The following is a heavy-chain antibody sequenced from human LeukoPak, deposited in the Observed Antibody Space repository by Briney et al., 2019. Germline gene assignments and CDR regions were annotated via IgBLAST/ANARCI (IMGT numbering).Heavy chain of an antibody. Sequence: SETLSLTCTVSGGSISSYYWSWIRQPAGKGLEWIGRIYTSGGTNYNPSLKSRVTMSVDTSKNQFSLKLSSVTAADTAVYYCARDLGEYYDFWSGYYIDRWFDPRGQGTLVTVSS. V-gene: IGHV4-4*07. D-gene: IGHD3-3*01. CDR2: IYTSGGT. J-gene: IGHJ5*02. CDR1: GGSISSYY. CDR3: ARDLGEYYDFWSGYYIDRWFDP.